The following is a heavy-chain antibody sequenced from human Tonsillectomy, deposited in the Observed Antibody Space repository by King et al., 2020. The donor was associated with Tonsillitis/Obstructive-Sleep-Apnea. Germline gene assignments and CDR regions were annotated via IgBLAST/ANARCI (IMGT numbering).Heavy chain of an antibody. D-gene: IGHD4-17*01. J-gene: IGHJ4*02. V-gene: IGHV4-39*01. CDR1: GGSIISSSFY. CDR3: CAALGTVTTYTDY. Sequence: QLQESGPGLVKPSETLSLTCTVSGGSIISSSFYWGWIRQPPGKGLEWIGSIYNSGSTYYNPSLKSRSTISVDTSSNQFSLKLGSVTAADTAVYYCCAALGTVTTYTDYWGQGTLATVSS. CDR2: IYNSGST.